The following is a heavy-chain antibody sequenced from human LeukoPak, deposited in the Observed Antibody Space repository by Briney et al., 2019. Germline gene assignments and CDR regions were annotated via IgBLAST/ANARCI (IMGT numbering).Heavy chain of an antibody. CDR1: EFTFNSYA. J-gene: IGHJ4*02. CDR3: TRDRSRAEDD. D-gene: IGHD1-14*01. CDR2: ISSSSSYI. V-gene: IGHV3-21*01. Sequence: PGGSLRLSCAASEFTFNSYAMSWIRQAPGKGLEWVSSISSSSSYIYYADSVKGRFTISRDNANNLLYLQMNSPRGEDTAVYYCTRDRSRAEDDWGQGTLVTVSS.